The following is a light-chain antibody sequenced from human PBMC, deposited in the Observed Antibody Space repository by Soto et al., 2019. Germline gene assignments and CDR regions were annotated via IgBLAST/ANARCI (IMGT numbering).Light chain of an antibody. CDR3: QQYETWPRT. Sequence: EIVMTQSPATLSVSPGDTATLSCRSSQNVHINLAWYQQKPGQAPTLLIYGVSARAPGVPARFSGSGSGTEFTLAIRNLQSEDFGVYYCQQYETWPRTFGQGTKVDIK. J-gene: IGKJ2*01. CDR2: GVS. CDR1: QNVHIN. V-gene: IGKV3-15*01.